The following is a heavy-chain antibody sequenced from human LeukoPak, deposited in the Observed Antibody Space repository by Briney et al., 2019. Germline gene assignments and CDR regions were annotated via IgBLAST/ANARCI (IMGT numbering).Heavy chain of an antibody. J-gene: IGHJ4*02. CDR2: INPNIGAT. V-gene: IGHV1-2*02. CDR3: AQETTHYYFDY. CDR1: GYTFTGYY. Sequence: ASVKVSCKPSGYTFTGYYLHWVRQAPGQALEWMGWINPNIGATMYAQKFQGRVTMTRDTSISTAYMELTSLRSDDTAVYYCAQETTHYYFDYWGQGTLVTVSS. D-gene: IGHD4-11*01.